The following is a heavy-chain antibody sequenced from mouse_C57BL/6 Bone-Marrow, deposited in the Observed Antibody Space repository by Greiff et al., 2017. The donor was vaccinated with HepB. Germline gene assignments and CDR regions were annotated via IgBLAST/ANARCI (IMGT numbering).Heavy chain of an antibody. CDR1: GFTFSSYG. V-gene: IGHV5-6*01. J-gene: IGHJ4*01. CDR2: ISSGGSYT. Sequence: EVKLVESGGDLVKPGGSLKLSCAASGFTFSSYGMSWVRQTPDKRLEWVATISSGGSYTYYPDSVQGRYTISRDNAKNTLYLQMSSLKSEDTAMYYCARTDVNCAMDYWGQGTAVTVSA. CDR3: ARTDVNCAMDY.